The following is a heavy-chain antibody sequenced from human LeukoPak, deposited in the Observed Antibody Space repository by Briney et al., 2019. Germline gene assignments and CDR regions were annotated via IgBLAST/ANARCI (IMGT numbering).Heavy chain of an antibody. CDR3: AKVPGFWSGYIHYFDY. V-gene: IGHV3-23*01. J-gene: IGHJ4*02. CDR2: IGGNGDST. Sequence: GGSLRLSCAASGFTFSSYAMSWVRLAPGTGLEWVSTIGGNGDSTSYADSVKGRFTISRDNSKNTLFLQMNSLRAEDTAIYYCAKVPGFWSGYIHYFDYWGQGTLVTVSS. CDR1: GFTFSSYA. D-gene: IGHD3-3*01.